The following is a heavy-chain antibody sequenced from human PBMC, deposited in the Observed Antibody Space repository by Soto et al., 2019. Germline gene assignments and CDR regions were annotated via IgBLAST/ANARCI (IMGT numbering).Heavy chain of an antibody. CDR1: GYTFTSYG. D-gene: IGHD6-13*01. CDR2: ISAYNGNT. V-gene: IGHV1-18*01. J-gene: IGHJ3*02. CDR3: ASLYSSSWYKAFDI. Sequence: ASVKVSCKASGYTFTSYGISWVRQAPGRGLEWMGWISAYNGNTKYAQKLQGRVTMTTDTSTSTAYMELSSLRSDDTAVYYCASLYSSSWYKAFDIWGQGTMVTVSS.